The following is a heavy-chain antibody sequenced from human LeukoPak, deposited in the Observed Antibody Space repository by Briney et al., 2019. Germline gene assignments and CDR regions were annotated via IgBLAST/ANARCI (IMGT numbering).Heavy chain of an antibody. Sequence: ASVKVSCKASGYTFTSYYMHWVRQAPGQGLEWMGIINPSGGSTSYAQKFQGRVTMTRDTSTSTVYMELSSLRSEDAAVYYCARDRAALIRHSYYYGMDVWGQGTTVTVSS. D-gene: IGHD3-10*01. V-gene: IGHV1-46*01. J-gene: IGHJ6*02. CDR2: INPSGGST. CDR3: ARDRAALIRHSYYYGMDV. CDR1: GYTFTSYY.